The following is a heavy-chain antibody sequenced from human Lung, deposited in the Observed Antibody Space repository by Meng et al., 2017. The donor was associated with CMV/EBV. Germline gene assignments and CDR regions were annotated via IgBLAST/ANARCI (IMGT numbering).Heavy chain of an antibody. CDR3: ARCQLAEDYYGMDV. D-gene: IGHD2-2*01. Sequence: SCAASGFTFSSYSMNWVRQAPGKGLEWVSSISSSSSYIYYADSVKGRFTISRDNAKNSLYLQMNSLRAEDTAVYYCARCQLAEDYYGMDVWGQGTXVTV. CDR1: GFTFSSYS. V-gene: IGHV3-21*01. J-gene: IGHJ6*02. CDR2: ISSSSSYI.